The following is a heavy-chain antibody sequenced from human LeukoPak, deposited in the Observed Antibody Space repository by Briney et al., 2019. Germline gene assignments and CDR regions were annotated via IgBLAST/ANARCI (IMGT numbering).Heavy chain of an antibody. J-gene: IGHJ6*03. CDR1: GGSISSSSYY. CDR3: ARTYEDIVVVPAALYYYYYMDV. Sequence: PSETLSLTCTVSGGSISSSSYYWGWIRQPPGKGLEWIGSIYYSGSTNYNPSLKSRVTTSVDTSKNQFSLKLSSVTAADTAVYYCARTYEDIVVVPAALYYYYYMDVWGKGTTVTISS. CDR2: IYYSGST. V-gene: IGHV4-39*07. D-gene: IGHD2-2*01.